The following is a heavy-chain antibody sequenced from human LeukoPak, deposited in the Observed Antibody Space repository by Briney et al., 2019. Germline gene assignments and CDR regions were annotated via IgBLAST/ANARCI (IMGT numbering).Heavy chain of an antibody. CDR2: IYTSGST. D-gene: IGHD6-6*01. CDR3: ARDWGVSARPGYMDV. V-gene: IGHV4-61*02. CDR1: GGSISSGSYY. J-gene: IGHJ6*03. Sequence: SESLSLTCTVSGGSISSGSYYWSWIRQPAGKGLEWIGRIYTSGSTNYNPSLKSRVTISVDTSKNQFSLKLSSVTAADTAVYYCARDWGVSARPGYMDVWGKGTTVTVSS.